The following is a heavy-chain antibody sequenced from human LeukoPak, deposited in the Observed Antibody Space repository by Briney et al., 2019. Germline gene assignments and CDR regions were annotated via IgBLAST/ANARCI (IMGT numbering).Heavy chain of an antibody. V-gene: IGHV3-23*01. Sequence: GGSLRLSCAAYGFTVTTLAMTWVRQAPGKGLEWVSVIGESDGRTYYAGSVKGRFTISRDESKNTLYLQMNSLRAEDTALYYCAKGPTDSCWEKLHDWGQGTLVTVSS. J-gene: IGHJ4*02. D-gene: IGHD1-26*01. CDR2: IGESDGRT. CDR1: GFTVTTLA. CDR3: AKGPTDSCWEKLHD.